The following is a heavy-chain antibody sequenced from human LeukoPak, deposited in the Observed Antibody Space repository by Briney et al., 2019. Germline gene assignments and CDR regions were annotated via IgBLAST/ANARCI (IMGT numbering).Heavy chain of an antibody. CDR1: RGSISSYY. J-gene: IGHJ4*02. CDR2: IYTSGST. D-gene: IGHD3-10*01. CDR3: ARVIPGESGIDY. Sequence: KPSGTLSLTCTVSRGSISSYYWGWIRQPAGKGLEWIGRIYTSGSTNYNPSLKSRVTMSIDMSMNQFSLRLTSVTAADTAVYYCARVIPGESGIDYWGQGILVTVSS. V-gene: IGHV4-4*07.